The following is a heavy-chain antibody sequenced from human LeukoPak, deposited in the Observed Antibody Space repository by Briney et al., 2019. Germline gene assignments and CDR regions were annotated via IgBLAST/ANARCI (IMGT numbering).Heavy chain of an antibody. V-gene: IGHV4-34*01. CDR3: AREGLPYYYGMDV. Sequence: PSETLSLTCAVYGVSFSGYYWSWIRQPPGKGLEWIGEINHSGSTNYNPSLKSRVTISVDTSKNQFSLKLSSVTAADTAVYYCAREGLPYYYGMDVWGQGTTVTVSS. J-gene: IGHJ6*02. D-gene: IGHD5-18*01. CDR2: INHSGST. CDR1: GVSFSGYY.